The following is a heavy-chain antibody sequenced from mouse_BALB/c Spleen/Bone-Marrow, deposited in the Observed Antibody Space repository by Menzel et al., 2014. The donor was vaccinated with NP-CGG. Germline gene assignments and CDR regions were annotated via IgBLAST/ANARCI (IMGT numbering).Heavy chain of an antibody. CDR3: ARSGDSSGYGFAY. J-gene: IGHJ3*01. CDR1: GYTFTSYD. CDR2: IYPGDGST. D-gene: IGHD3-2*01. V-gene: IGHV1S33*01. Sequence: LVESGPELVKPGALVKISCKASGYTFTSYDINWVKQRPGQGLEWIGWIYPGDGSTKYNEKLKGKATLTGDKSSSTAYMQLSSLTSENSAVYFCARSGDSSGYGFAYWGQGALVTVSA.